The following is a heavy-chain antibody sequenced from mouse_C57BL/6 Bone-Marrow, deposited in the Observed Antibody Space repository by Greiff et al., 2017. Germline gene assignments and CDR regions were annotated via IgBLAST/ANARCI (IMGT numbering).Heavy chain of an antibody. V-gene: IGHV2-9*01. D-gene: IGHD2-12*01. Sequence: VQGVESGPGLVAPSQSLSITCTVSGFSLTSYGVDWVRQPPGKGLEWLGVIWGGGSTNYNSALMSSLSISKDNSKSQVFLKMNSLQTDDTAMYYCAKHVYSNDVGWYFDVWGTGTTVTVSS. CDR3: AKHVYSNDVGWYFDV. CDR1: GFSLTSYG. J-gene: IGHJ1*03. CDR2: IWGGGST.